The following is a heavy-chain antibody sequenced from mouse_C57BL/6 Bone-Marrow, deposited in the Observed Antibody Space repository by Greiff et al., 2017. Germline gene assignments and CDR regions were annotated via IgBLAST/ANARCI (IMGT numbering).Heavy chain of an antibody. D-gene: IGHD2-10*01. CDR3: ARGTAYSVDY. CDR1: GYTFTDYY. V-gene: IGHV1-26*01. CDR2: INPNNGGT. Sequence: VQLQQSGPELVKPGASVKISCKASGYTFTDYYMNWVKQSHGKSLEWIGDINPNNGGTSYNQKFKGKATLTVDKSSSTAYMELSSLTSEDSAVYYCARGTAYSVDYWGQSTTLTVSS. J-gene: IGHJ2*01.